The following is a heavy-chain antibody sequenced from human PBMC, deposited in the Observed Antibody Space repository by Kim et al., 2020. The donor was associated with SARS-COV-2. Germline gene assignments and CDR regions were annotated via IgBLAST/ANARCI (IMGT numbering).Heavy chain of an antibody. D-gene: IGHD2-21*02. CDR3: ARSHIVVVTAWGYFDL. Sequence: VKGRFTISRDNSKNTLYLQMNSLRAEDTAVYYCARSHIVVVTAWGYFDLWGRGTLVTVSS. J-gene: IGHJ2*01. V-gene: IGHV3-53*01.